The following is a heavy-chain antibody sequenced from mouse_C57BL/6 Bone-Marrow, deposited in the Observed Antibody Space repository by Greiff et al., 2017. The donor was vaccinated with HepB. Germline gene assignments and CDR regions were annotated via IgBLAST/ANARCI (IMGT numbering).Heavy chain of an antibody. CDR2: IDPSDSYT. J-gene: IGHJ3*01. Sequence: QLQQPGAELVMPGASVKLSCKASGYTFTSYWMHWVKQRPGQGLEWIGEIDPSDSYTNYNQKFKGKSTLTVDKSSSTAYMQLSSLTSEDSAVYYCAREEATGGFAYWGQGTLVTVSA. CDR3: AREEATGGFAY. CDR1: GYTFTSYW. D-gene: IGHD6-1*01. V-gene: IGHV1-69*01.